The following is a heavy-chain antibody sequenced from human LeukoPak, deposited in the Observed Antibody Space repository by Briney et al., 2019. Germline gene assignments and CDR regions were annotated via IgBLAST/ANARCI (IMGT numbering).Heavy chain of an antibody. Sequence: PGGSLRLSCAASGFTFSSYGMHWVRQAPGKGLEWVAVVPHDSSHKYYVDSVKGRFTISRDNSKNTVYLQMNSLRVDDTAVYYCAVDLLDGVPDYFDFWGQGTLVTVSS. D-gene: IGHD2-8*01. CDR1: GFTFSSYG. J-gene: IGHJ4*02. V-gene: IGHV3-30*19. CDR2: VPHDSSHK. CDR3: AVDLLDGVPDYFDF.